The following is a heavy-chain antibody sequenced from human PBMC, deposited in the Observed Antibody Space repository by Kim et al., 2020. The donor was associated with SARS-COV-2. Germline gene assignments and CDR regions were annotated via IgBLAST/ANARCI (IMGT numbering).Heavy chain of an antibody. D-gene: IGHD3-9*01. Sequence: ASVKVSCKASGYTFTSYGISWVRQAPGQGLEWMGWISAYNGNTNYAQKLQGRVTMTTDTSTSTAYMELRSLRSDDTAVYYCARDLYYDILTGYFSPPTNWFDPWGQGTLVTVSS. CDR2: ISAYNGNT. J-gene: IGHJ5*02. CDR1: GYTFTSYG. V-gene: IGHV1-18*04. CDR3: ARDLYYDILTGYFSPPTNWFDP.